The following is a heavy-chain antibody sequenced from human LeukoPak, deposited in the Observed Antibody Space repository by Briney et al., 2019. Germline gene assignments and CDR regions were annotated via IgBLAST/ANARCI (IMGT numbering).Heavy chain of an antibody. J-gene: IGHJ4*02. Sequence: GGSLRLSCAASGFTFSNYIMHWVRQAPGKGLDWVAVILEDGRYQSYADSVKGRFTISRDNAKNSLYLQMNSLRAEDTAVYYCAIIYLIVGATTFDYWGQGTLVTVSS. D-gene: IGHD1-26*01. CDR1: GFTFSNYI. CDR2: ILEDGRYQ. CDR3: AIIYLIVGATTFDY. V-gene: IGHV3-30*04.